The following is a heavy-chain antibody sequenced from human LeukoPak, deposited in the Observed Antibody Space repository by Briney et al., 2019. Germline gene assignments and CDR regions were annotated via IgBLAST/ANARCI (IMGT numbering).Heavy chain of an antibody. CDR3: ARWSRDYYDSSGYYSDY. CDR1: GFTFSSYW. Sequence: PGGSLRLSCAASGFTFSSYWMSWVRQAPGKGLKWVANIKQDGSEKYYVDSVKGRFTISRDNAKNSLYLQMNSLRAEDTAVYYCARWSRDYYDSSGYYSDYWGQGTLVTVSS. CDR2: IKQDGSEK. D-gene: IGHD3-22*01. V-gene: IGHV3-7*01. J-gene: IGHJ4*02.